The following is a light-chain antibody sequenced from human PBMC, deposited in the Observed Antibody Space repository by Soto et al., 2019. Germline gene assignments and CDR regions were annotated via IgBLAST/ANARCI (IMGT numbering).Light chain of an antibody. CDR2: EVR. J-gene: IGLJ2*01. CDR1: SSDVGSYNR. V-gene: IGLV2-18*02. Sequence: QSALTQPPSVSGSPGQSVTISCTGTSSDVGSYNRVSWYQQPPGTAPKLMIYEVRNRPSGVPDRFSGSKSGNTASLTISGLQAEYEADYYCSSYTSSSTLVFGGGTKLTVL. CDR3: SSYTSSSTLV.